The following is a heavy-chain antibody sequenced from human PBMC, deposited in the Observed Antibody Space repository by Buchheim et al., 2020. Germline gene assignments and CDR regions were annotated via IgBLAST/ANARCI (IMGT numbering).Heavy chain of an antibody. CDR2: MNPNSGNT. V-gene: IGHV1-8*01. CDR1: GYTFTSYD. J-gene: IGHJ6*02. D-gene: IGHD3-3*01. Sequence: QVQLVQSGAEVKKPGASVKVSCKASGYTFTSYDINWVRQATGQGLEWMGWMNPNSGNTGYAQKFQGRVTMTRNTSISTAYMELSSLRSEDTAVYYCARGPFLEWLLYRFHLHRGLNYYYGMDVWGQGTT. CDR3: ARGPFLEWLLYRFHLHRGLNYYYGMDV.